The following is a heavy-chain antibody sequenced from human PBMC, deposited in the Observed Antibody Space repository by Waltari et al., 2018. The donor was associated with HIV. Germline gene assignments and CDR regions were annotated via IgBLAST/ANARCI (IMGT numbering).Heavy chain of an antibody. CDR3: ARLGKVGSRNFRALDV. D-gene: IGHD3-16*01. V-gene: IGHV3-53*01. J-gene: IGHJ6*02. CDR1: GFCGPAAN. CDR2: MYSDGTT. Sequence: EAGAKSLVPGAYMTIPRGASGFCGPAANACWVRLISGKGLEWVSVMYSDGTTHFGDSVKGRIRLSRDKSKNMVNLQMKQMRVNDTAVYFCARLGKVGSRNFRALDVWGQGTTVLVAS.